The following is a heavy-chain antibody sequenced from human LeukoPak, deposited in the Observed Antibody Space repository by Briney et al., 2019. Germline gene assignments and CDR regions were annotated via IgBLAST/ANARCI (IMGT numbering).Heavy chain of an antibody. D-gene: IGHD6-13*01. J-gene: IGHJ6*02. CDR2: IYYSGST. V-gene: IGHV4-39*07. CDR3: ARDLRVKHGGSWYEYYYYGMDV. CDR1: GGSISSSSYY. Sequence: SETLSLTCTVSGGSISSSSYYWGWIRQPPGKGLEWIGSIYYSGSTYYNPSLKSRVTISVDTSKNQFSLKLSSVTAADTAVYYCARDLRVKHGGSWYEYYYYGMDVWGQGTTVTVSS.